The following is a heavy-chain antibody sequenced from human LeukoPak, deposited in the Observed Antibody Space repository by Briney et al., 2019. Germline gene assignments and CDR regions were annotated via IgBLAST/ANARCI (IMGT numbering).Heavy chain of an antibody. CDR2: IRSKANSYAT. CDR1: GFTFSGSA. V-gene: IGHV3-73*01. CDR3: TTLGYCSSTSCGP. D-gene: IGHD2-2*01. Sequence: GGSLRLSCAASGFTFSGSAMHWVRQASGKGLEWVGRIRSKANSYATAYAASVKGRFTISRDDSKNTAYLQMNSLKTEDTAVYYCTTLGYCSSTSCGPWGQGTLVTVSS. J-gene: IGHJ5*02.